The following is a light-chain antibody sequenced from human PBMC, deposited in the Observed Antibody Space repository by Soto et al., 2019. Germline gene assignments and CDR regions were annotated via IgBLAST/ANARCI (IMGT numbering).Light chain of an antibody. CDR1: QNINKW. J-gene: IGKJ1*01. CDR2: KAS. CDR3: QQYNSYST. V-gene: IGKV1-5*03. Sequence: DFQMTQSPSTLSASVGDRVVITCRASQNINKWLARYQQKPGKAPKLLIYKASSLESGVPSRFSGSGSGTEFTLTISSLQPDDFATYYCQQYNSYSTFGQGTKVDIK.